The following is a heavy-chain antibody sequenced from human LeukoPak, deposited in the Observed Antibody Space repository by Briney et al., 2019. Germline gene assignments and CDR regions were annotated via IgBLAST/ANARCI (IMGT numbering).Heavy chain of an antibody. J-gene: IGHJ4*02. Sequence: GGSLRLSCAASGFTFSSYGMHWVRQAPGRGLEWVAVIWYDGSNKYYADSVKGLFTISRDNFKNTLYLQMNSLRAEDTAVYYCARDRGVTVTTDYFDYWGQGTLVTVSS. CDR2: IWYDGSNK. CDR3: ARDRGVTVTTDYFDY. V-gene: IGHV3-33*01. CDR1: GFTFSSYG. D-gene: IGHD4-17*01.